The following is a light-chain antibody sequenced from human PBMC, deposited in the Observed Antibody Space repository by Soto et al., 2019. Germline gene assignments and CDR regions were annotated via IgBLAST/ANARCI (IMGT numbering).Light chain of an antibody. J-gene: IGLJ2*01. CDR3: SSYTSSSAPVV. CDR1: SCDVGGYNY. Sequence: QSVLTQPASVSGSPGQSITISCTGTSCDVGGYNYVSWYQQHPGKAPQLMIYDVSNRPSGVSNRFSGSKSGNTASLTISGLQAEDEADYYCSSYTSSSAPVVFGGGTKLTVL. V-gene: IGLV2-14*01. CDR2: DVS.